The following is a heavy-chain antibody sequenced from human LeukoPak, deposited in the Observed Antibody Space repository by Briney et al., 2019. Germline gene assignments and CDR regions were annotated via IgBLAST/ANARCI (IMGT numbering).Heavy chain of an antibody. CDR3: ARGPMVRTNLFDY. J-gene: IGHJ4*02. D-gene: IGHD3-10*01. CDR1: GGSISSYY. V-gene: IGHV4-59*01. CDR2: IYWTGST. Sequence: SETLSLTCNVSGGSISSYYWSWIRQPPGKGLEWIGYIYWTGSTKYNPSLKSRVTISVDTSKTHFSLKLSSVTAADTAVYYCARGPMVRTNLFDYWGQGTLVTVSS.